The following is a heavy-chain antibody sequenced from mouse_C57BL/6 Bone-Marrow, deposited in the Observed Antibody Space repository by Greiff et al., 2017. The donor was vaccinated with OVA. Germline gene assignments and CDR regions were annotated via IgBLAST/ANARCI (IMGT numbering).Heavy chain of an antibody. CDR2: IWSGGST. J-gene: IGHJ4*01. V-gene: IGHV2-2*01. D-gene: IGHD1-1*01. CDR1: GFSLTSYG. CDR3: ARRRYYYGSSWAMDY. Sequence: VKLVESGPGLVQPSQRLSITCTVSGFSLTSYGVHWVRQSPGKGLEWLGVIWSGGSTDYNAAFISRLSISKDNSKSQVFFKMNSLQADDTAIYYCARRRYYYGSSWAMDYWGQGTSVTVSS.